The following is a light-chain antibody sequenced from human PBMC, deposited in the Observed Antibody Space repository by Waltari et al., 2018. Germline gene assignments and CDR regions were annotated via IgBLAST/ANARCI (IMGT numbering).Light chain of an antibody. V-gene: IGLV1-47*01. CDR2: RNK. Sequence: QSVLTQPPSASGTPGQRVTISCSGSSSNIGSNYVYWYQQPPGTAPKLLIFRNKQRPSGVPDRFSGSKSGTSASLAISGLRSEDEADYYCAAWDDSLSGRVFGSGTKVTVL. CDR3: AAWDDSLSGRV. J-gene: IGLJ6*01. CDR1: SSNIGSNY.